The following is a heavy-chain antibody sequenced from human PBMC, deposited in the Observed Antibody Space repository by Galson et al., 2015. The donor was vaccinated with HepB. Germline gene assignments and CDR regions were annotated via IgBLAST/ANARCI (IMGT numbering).Heavy chain of an antibody. D-gene: IGHD3-3*01. CDR3: AKDQRFSYYYGLDV. CDR2: IGVNDGSI. J-gene: IGHJ6*02. V-gene: IGHV3-23*01. Sequence: SLRLSCAASGFTFSSYAMNWVRQAPGKGLEWVSGIGVNDGSIYYANSVKGRFTISRDNSKNTLSLQMNSLRAEDTAVYYCAKDQRFSYYYGLDVWGQGTTVTVSS. CDR1: GFTFSSYA.